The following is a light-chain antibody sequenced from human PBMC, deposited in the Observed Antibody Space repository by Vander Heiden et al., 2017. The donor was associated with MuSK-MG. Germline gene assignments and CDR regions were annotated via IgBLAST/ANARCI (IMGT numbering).Light chain of an antibody. CDR2: AAS. V-gene: IGKV1-39*01. Sequence: DIQMTQSPSSLSASVGDRVTITCRASQSISSYLNWYQQKPGKAPKLLIYAASSLQSGVPSRFSGTGSGTDFTLTISRLQPEDFATYYCQQCASTPRTFGQGTRVEMK. CDR3: QQCASTPRT. CDR1: QSISSY. J-gene: IGKJ1*01.